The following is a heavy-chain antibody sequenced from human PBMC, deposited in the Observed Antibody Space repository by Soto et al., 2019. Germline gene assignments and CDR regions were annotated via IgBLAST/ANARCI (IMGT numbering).Heavy chain of an antibody. CDR2: IIPIFGTA. CDR3: VLYPNWNLNWFDP. D-gene: IGHD1-1*01. Sequence: QVQLVQSGAEVKKPGSSVEVSCKASGGTFSSYAISWVRQAPGQGLEWMGGIIPIFGTANYAQKFQGRVTITADESTSTAYMELSSLRSEDTAVYYCVLYPNWNLNWFDPWGQGTLVTVSS. J-gene: IGHJ5*02. CDR1: GGTFSSYA. V-gene: IGHV1-69*01.